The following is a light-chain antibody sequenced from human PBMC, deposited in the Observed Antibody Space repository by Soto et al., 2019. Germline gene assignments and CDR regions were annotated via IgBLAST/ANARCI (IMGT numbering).Light chain of an antibody. CDR1: SSNIESNS. V-gene: IGLV1-44*01. J-gene: IGLJ7*01. CDR2: GNN. CDR3: AAWDDSLSGPL. Sequence: QSVLTQPPSASGTPGQRVTIFCSGSSSNIESNSVNWYQHLPGTAPQILIYGNNQRPSGVPARFSGSKSCTSASLTISGLQSEDEADYYCAAWDDSLSGPLFGGGTQLTVL.